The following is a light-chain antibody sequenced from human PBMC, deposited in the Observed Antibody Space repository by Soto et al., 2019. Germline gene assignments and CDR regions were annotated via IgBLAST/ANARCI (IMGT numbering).Light chain of an antibody. J-gene: IGLJ1*01. CDR2: DVT. V-gene: IGLV2-14*01. CDR3: SSYTSSNTLV. Sequence: QSALTQPASVSGSPGQSITISCTGTSSDVGGYNYVSWYQQHPGKAPKVMIYDVTNRPSGVSNRFSGSKSGNTASLTISGSPSENEADYYCSSYTSSNTLVFGADNKVT. CDR1: SSDVGGYNY.